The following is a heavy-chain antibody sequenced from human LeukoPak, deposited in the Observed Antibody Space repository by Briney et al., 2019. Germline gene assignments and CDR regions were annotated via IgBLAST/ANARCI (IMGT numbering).Heavy chain of an antibody. D-gene: IGHD3-9*01. V-gene: IGHV3-11*01. CDR2: ISSSGSNI. Sequence: GGSLRLSCAASGFTFSDYYMSWIRQAPGKGLEWVSYISSSGSNIYYADSVKGRFTISRDNAKNSLYLQMNSLRAEDTAVYYCAMVLTGYRGYFDLWGRGTLVTVSS. J-gene: IGHJ2*01. CDR1: GFTFSDYY. CDR3: AMVLTGYRGYFDL.